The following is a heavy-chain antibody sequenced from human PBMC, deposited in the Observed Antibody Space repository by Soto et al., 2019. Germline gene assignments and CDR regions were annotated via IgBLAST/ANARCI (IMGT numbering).Heavy chain of an antibody. Sequence: PGGSLRLSCAASGFTFSSYAMSWVRQAPGKGLEWVSAISGSGGSTYYADSVKGRFTISRDNSKNTLYLQMNSLRAEDTAVYYCAKMTTVTTTSKYYFDYWGQGTLVPVSS. CDR2: ISGSGGST. V-gene: IGHV3-23*01. CDR3: AKMTTVTTTSKYYFDY. J-gene: IGHJ4*02. D-gene: IGHD4-17*01. CDR1: GFTFSSYA.